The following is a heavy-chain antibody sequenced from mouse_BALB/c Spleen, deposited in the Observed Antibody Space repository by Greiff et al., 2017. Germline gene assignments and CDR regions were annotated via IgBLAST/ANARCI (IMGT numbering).Heavy chain of an antibody. J-gene: IGHJ4*01. D-gene: IGHD1-1*01. CDR1: GFTFSSYT. CDR3: ARHYYALYYDMDY. CDR2: ISNGGGST. Sequence: EVMLVESGGGLVQPGGSLKLSCAASGFTFSSYTMSWVRQTPEKRLEWVAYISNGGGSTYYPDTVKGRFTISRDNAKNTLYLQMSSLKSEDTAMYYCARHYYALYYDMDYWGQGTSVTVSS. V-gene: IGHV5-12-2*01.